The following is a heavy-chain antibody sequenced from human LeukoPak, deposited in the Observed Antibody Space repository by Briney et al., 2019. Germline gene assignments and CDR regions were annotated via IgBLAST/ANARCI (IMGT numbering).Heavy chain of an antibody. V-gene: IGHV3-30*18. D-gene: IGHD5-18*01. Sequence: PGRSLRLSCAASGFTFSSYGMHWVRQAPGKGLEWVAVISYDGSNKYYADSVKGRFTISRDNSKNTLYLQMNSLRAEDTAVYYCAKEGVHSYVDYWGQGTLVTVSS. J-gene: IGHJ4*02. CDR3: AKEGVHSYVDY. CDR1: GFTFSSYG. CDR2: ISYDGSNK.